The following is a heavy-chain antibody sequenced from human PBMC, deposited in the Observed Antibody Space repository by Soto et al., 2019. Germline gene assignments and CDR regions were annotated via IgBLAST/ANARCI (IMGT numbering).Heavy chain of an antibody. V-gene: IGHV4-59*08. CDR3: GRTETYSYILIYWYFVL. Sequence: QVQLQESGPGLVKPSETLSLTCTVSGGSISSYYWSWIRQHPGKGLEWIGYIYYSRSTTYNPALHTRVTKSLDTTMKQFSLKRSSVTAADTALYYCGRTETYSYILIYWYFVLWGRGTLVTVSS. D-gene: IGHD3-9*01. CDR2: IYYSRST. J-gene: IGHJ2*01. CDR1: GGSISSYY.